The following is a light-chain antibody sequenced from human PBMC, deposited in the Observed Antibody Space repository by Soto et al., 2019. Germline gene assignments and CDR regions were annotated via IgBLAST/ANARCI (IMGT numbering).Light chain of an antibody. J-gene: IGLJ3*02. CDR2: GND. CDR1: RFNIGSNY. CDR3: ASWDDTLTGPV. V-gene: IGLV1-47*01. Sequence: QSVLTQSPSASGTPGQRVTISCSGSRFNIGSNYVYWYQQLSGTAPKLLIYGNDQRPSGVPDRFSGSKSGTSASLAISGLRSGDEADYYCASWDDTLTGPVFGGGTQLTVL.